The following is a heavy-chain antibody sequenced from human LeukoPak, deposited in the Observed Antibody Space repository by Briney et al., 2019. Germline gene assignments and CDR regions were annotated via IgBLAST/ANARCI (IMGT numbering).Heavy chain of an antibody. Sequence: ASVKVSCKASGYTFTSYGISWVRQAPGQGLEWMGWISAYNGNTNYAQKFQGRVTMTRDTSISTAYMELSRLRSDDTAVYYCARLLAAAGDYWGQGTLVTVSS. J-gene: IGHJ4*02. V-gene: IGHV1-18*01. CDR3: ARLLAAAGDY. D-gene: IGHD6-13*01. CDR1: GYTFTSYG. CDR2: ISAYNGNT.